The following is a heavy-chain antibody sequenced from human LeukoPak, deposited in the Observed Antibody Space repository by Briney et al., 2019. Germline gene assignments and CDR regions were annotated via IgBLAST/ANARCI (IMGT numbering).Heavy chain of an antibody. CDR3: ARDGYSGSFGDNWFDP. Sequence: GGSLRLSCAASGFTFSSYSMNWVRQAPGKGLEWVSYISSSSSTIYYADSVKGRFTISRDNAKNSLYLQMNSLRDEDTAVYYCARDGYSGSFGDNWFDPWGQGTLVTVSS. CDR2: ISSSSSTI. V-gene: IGHV3-48*02. CDR1: GFTFSSYS. D-gene: IGHD1-26*01. J-gene: IGHJ5*02.